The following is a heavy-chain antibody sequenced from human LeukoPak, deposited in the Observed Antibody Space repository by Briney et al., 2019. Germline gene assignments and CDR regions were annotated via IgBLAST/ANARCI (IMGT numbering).Heavy chain of an antibody. CDR1: GYTFTGYY. CDR2: INPNSGGT. D-gene: IGHD1-26*01. CDR3: ARAPDWFSGSYPDY. V-gene: IGHV1-2*02. Sequence: ASVKVSCKASGYTFTGYYMHWVRQAPGQGLEWMGWINPNSGGTNYAQKFQGRVTMTRDTSISTAYMELSRLRSDDTAVYYCARAPDWFSGSYPDYWGQGTLVTVSS. J-gene: IGHJ4*02.